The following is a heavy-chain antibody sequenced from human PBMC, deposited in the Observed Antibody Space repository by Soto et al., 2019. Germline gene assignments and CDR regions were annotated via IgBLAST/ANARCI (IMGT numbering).Heavy chain of an antibody. V-gene: IGHV4-39*01. Sequence: QLQLQESGPGLVKPSETLSLTCTVSGGSISSSSYYWGWIRQPPGKGLEWIGSTYYSGSTYYNPPPKTRLPKPVHTTKNKFSLKLGAVTPADTAVYYGAGHGKQRVGELRDPWGQGTLVTVSS. D-gene: IGHD3-10*01. J-gene: IGHJ5*02. CDR2: TYYSGST. CDR3: AGHGKQRVGELRDP. CDR1: GGSISSSSYY.